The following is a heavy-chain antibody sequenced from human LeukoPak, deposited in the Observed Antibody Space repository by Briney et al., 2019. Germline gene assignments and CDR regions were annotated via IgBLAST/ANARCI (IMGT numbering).Heavy chain of an antibody. CDR2: ISYSGRST. Sequence: PGGSLRLSCTASGFTFESFGMNWVRQAPGKGLEWISGISYSGRSTYYTDSVKGRFTISRDNSENTLYLQMNSLRGDDTAVYYCAKDLDGSGMYRGLDYWGQGILVTVSS. V-gene: IGHV3-23*01. CDR3: AKDLDGSGMYRGLDY. J-gene: IGHJ4*02. D-gene: IGHD6-19*01. CDR1: GFTFESFG.